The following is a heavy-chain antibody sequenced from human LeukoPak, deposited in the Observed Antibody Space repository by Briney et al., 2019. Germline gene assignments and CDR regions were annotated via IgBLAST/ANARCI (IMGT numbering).Heavy chain of an antibody. CDR3: AKGFRTAAMVTSSDY. CDR1: GFTFSSYG. Sequence: GGSLRLSCAASGFTFSSYGMHWVRQAPGKGLEWVAVISYDGSNKYYADSVKGRFTISRDNSKNTLYLQMNSLRAEDTAVYYCAKGFRTAAMVTSSDYWGQGTLVTVSS. CDR2: ISYDGSNK. D-gene: IGHD5-18*01. J-gene: IGHJ4*02. V-gene: IGHV3-30*18.